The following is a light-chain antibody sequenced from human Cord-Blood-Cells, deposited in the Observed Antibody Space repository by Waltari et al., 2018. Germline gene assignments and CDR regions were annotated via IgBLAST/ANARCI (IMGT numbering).Light chain of an antibody. Sequence: DIQLTQSPFSLSASVGDRVTLTCRASQSISSYLNWYQQKPGKAHKLLIYAASSLQSGVPARFSGSGSGTDFTLTISSLQPEDFATYYCQQSYSTPYTFGQGTKLEIK. CDR2: AAS. J-gene: IGKJ2*01. CDR3: QQSYSTPYT. CDR1: QSISSY. V-gene: IGKV1-39*01.